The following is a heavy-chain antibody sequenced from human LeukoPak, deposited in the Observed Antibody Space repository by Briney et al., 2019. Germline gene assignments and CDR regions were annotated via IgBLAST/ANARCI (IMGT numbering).Heavy chain of an antibody. D-gene: IGHD5-18*01. CDR2: IYYSGST. CDR1: GGSISSYY. CDR3: ARQVDTAMATYYYYYYMDV. V-gene: IGHV4-59*01. J-gene: IGHJ6*03. Sequence: PSETLSLTCTVSGGSISSYYWSWIRQPPGKGLEWIGYIYYSGSTNYNPSLKSRVTISVDTSKNQFSLKLSSVTAADTAVYYCARQVDTAMATYYYYYYMDVWGKGTTVTVSS.